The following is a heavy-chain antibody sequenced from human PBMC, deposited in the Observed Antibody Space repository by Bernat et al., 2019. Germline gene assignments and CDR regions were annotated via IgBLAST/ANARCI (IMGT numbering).Heavy chain of an antibody. CDR2: IYYSGST. CDR3: AYYDINEHYFDY. V-gene: IGHV4-39*01. Sequence: QLQLQGSGPGLVKPSETLSLTCTVSGGSISSSSYYWGWIRQPPGKGLEWIGSIYYSGSTYYNPSLKSRVTISVDTSKNQFSLKLSSVTAADTAVYYCAYYDINEHYFDYWDQGTLVTVPS. CDR1: GGSISSSSYY. J-gene: IGHJ4*02. D-gene: IGHD3-9*01.